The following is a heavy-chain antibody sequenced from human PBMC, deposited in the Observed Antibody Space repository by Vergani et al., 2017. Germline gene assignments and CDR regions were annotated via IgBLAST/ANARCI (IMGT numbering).Heavy chain of an antibody. D-gene: IGHD2-15*01. CDR3: ANLVFVGYSSGGSCETSDY. J-gene: IGHJ4*02. Sequence: EVQLVEAGGGLVQPGGSLRLSCAASGFTFSSYAMSWVRQAPGKGLGWVSAISGSGCSRYYAYSVKGRFTISRDNSKKTLYLQMNSLRAEDTAVYYCANLVFVGYSSGGSCETSDYWGQGTLVTVSS. CDR2: ISGSGCSR. CDR1: GFTFSSYA. V-gene: IGHV3-23*04.